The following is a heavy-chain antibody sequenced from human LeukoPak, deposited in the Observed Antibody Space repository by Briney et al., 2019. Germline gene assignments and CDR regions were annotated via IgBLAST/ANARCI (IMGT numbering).Heavy chain of an antibody. D-gene: IGHD1-1*01. J-gene: IGHJ6*03. CDR1: GGSISSYY. V-gene: IGHV4-4*07. CDR3: ARVGGWNVYFYYYMDV. Sequence: SETLSLTCTVSGGSISSYYWSWIRQPAGKGLEWIGRIYTSGSTNYNPPLKSRVTMSVDTSKNQFSLKLSSVTAADTAVYYCARVGGWNVYFYYYMDVWGKGTTVTVSS. CDR2: IYTSGST.